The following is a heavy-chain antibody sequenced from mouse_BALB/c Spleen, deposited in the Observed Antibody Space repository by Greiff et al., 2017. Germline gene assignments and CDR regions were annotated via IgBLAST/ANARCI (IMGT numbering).Heavy chain of an antibody. CDR3: ASPNWDYYAMDY. J-gene: IGHJ4*01. CDR2: ISSGGSYT. Sequence: EVQLQESGGGLVKPGGSLKLSCAASGFTFSSYAMSWVRQSPEKRLEWVAEISSGGSYTYYPDTVTGRFTISRDNAKNTLYLEMSSLRSEDTAMYYCASPNWDYYAMDYWGQGTSVTVSS. D-gene: IGHD4-1*01. V-gene: IGHV5-9-4*01. CDR1: GFTFSSYA.